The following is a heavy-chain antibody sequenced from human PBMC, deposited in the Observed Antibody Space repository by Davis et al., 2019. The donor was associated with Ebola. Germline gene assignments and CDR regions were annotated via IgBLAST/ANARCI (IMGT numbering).Heavy chain of an antibody. CDR1: GGSVSSGSYY. V-gene: IGHV4-61*01. CDR2: IYYSGST. J-gene: IGHJ6*02. D-gene: IGHD2-15*01. Sequence: SETLSLTCTVSGGSVSSGSYYWSWIRQPPGKGLEWIGYIYYSGSTNYNPSLKSRVTISVDTSKNQFSLKLSSVTAADTAVYYCAKDPYRAVVAATGYYYYGMDVWGQGTTVTVSS. CDR3: AKDPYRAVVAATGYYYYGMDV.